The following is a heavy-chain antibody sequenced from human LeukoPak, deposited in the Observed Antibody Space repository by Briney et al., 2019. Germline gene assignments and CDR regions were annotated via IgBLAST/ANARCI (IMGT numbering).Heavy chain of an antibody. J-gene: IGHJ4*02. CDR3: ANPWGSGNY. V-gene: IGHV3-21*01. CDR1: GFIVRSSY. Sequence: PGGSLRLSCAASGFIVRSSYMNWVRQAPGKGLEWVSSISSSSSYIYYADSVKGRFTISRDNSKNTLYLQMNSLRAEDTAVYYCANPWGSGNYWGQGTLVTVSS. CDR2: ISSSSSYI. D-gene: IGHD7-27*01.